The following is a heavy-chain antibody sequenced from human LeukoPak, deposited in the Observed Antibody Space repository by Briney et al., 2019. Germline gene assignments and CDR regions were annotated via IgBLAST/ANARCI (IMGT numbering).Heavy chain of an antibody. CDR1: GVSFSGYY. CDR2: INHSGST. CDR3: ASLAAAGRLGFQH. D-gene: IGHD6-13*01. Sequence: SETLSLTCAVYGVSFSGYYWSWIRQPPGKGLGWIGEINHSGSTNYNPSLKSRVTISVDTSKNQFSLKLSSVTAADTAVYYCASLAAAGRLGFQHWGQGTLVTVSS. J-gene: IGHJ1*01. V-gene: IGHV4-34*01.